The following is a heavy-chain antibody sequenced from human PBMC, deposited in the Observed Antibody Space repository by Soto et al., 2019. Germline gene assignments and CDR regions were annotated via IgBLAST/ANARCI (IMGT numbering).Heavy chain of an antibody. CDR1: GSSLSTGGVS. J-gene: IGHJ4*02. Sequence: SGPTLVNPTQTLTLTCTLSGSSLSTGGVSVGWIRQPPGKALEWLALIDWNDETRFSPSLRSRLTITRDPSKNQVVLTMTNRDPDDTATYYCAHRWWLSCFEYWGPGTLVTVSS. D-gene: IGHD2-15*01. CDR3: AHRWWLSCFEY. V-gene: IGHV2-5*01. CDR2: IDWNDET.